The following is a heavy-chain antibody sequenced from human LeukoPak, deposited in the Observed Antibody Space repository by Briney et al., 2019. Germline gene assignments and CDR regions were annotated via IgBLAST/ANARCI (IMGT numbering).Heavy chain of an antibody. Sequence: GGSLRLSCTASGFTVSSDYMSWVRQAPGRGLEWVSVVYSGGNTYYADSVKGRFTISRDNSKNTLYLQMNSLRAEDTAVYYCAREHPGGGFDYWGQGALVTVSS. D-gene: IGHD3-16*01. CDR3: AREHPGGGFDY. CDR1: GFTVSSDY. V-gene: IGHV3-66*01. J-gene: IGHJ4*02. CDR2: VYSGGNT.